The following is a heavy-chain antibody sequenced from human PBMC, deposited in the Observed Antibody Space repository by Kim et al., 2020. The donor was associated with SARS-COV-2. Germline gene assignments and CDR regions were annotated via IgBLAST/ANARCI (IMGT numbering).Heavy chain of an antibody. CDR1: GFTFSNAW. CDR3: TTLLRYFDWLAVKYYYYGMDV. CDR2: IKSKTDGGTT. D-gene: IGHD3-9*01. V-gene: IGHV3-15*01. J-gene: IGHJ6*02. Sequence: GGSLRLSCAASGFTFSNAWMSWVRQAPVKGLEWVGCIKSKTDGGTTDYAAPVKGRFTISIDDSKNTLYLQMNSLKTEDTAVYYCTTLLRYFDWLAVKYYYYGMDVWGQGTTVTVSS.